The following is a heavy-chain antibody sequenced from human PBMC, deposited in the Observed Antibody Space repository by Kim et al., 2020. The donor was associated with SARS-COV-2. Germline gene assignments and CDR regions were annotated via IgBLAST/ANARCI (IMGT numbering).Heavy chain of an antibody. Sequence: LSRKSRLTISVDTSKNQVSLKLSPVTAADTAVYYCARLIDIVVEPAYKDYWGQGTLVTVSS. CDR3: ARLIDIVVEPAYKDY. V-gene: IGHV4-39*01. J-gene: IGHJ4*02. D-gene: IGHD2-2*01.